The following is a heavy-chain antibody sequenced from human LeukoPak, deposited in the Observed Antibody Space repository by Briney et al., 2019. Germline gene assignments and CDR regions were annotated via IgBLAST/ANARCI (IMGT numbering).Heavy chain of an antibody. J-gene: IGHJ6*03. Sequence: GASVKVSCKASSYRSPNYGITWVRQAPGRGLEWMGWISTYNGNTQYAQNLQGRVTLTTDSSTNTVYMGLRSLTSDDTAVYYCAIPAKGAYFYYYMDVWGEGTSVTVSS. CDR2: ISTYNGNT. CDR3: AIPAKGAYFYYYMDV. CDR1: SYRSPNYG. V-gene: IGHV1-18*01.